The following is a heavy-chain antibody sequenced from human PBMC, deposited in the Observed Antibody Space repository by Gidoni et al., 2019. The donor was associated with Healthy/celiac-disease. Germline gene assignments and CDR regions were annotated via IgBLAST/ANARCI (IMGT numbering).Heavy chain of an antibody. V-gene: IGHV4-59*01. D-gene: IGHD5-18*01. CDR1: GGSISSYY. CDR2: IYYSGST. CDR3: AAGRGYSYAPGFDY. Sequence: QVQLQESGPGLVTPSETLSLTCTVSGGSISSYYWSWIRQPPGKGLEWIGYIYYSGSTNYNPSLKSRVTISVDTSKNQFSLKLSSVTAADTAVYYCAAGRGYSYAPGFDYWGQGTLVTVSS. J-gene: IGHJ4*02.